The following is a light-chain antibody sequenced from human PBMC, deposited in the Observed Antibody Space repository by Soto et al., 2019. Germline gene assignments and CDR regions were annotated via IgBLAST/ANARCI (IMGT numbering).Light chain of an antibody. CDR2: GAS. J-gene: IGKJ1*01. CDR3: QQYSNLCSWT. CDR1: QSVSTN. V-gene: IGKV3-15*01. Sequence: EIVMTQSPATLPVSPGQRATLSCRASQSVSTNLAWYQQKPGQAPRLLTYGASTMATGIPARFSGSGSGTEFTRTISGLESQDFAVYYCQQYSNLCSWTFAKG.